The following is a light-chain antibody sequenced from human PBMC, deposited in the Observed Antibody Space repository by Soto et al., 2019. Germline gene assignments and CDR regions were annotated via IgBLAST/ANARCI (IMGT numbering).Light chain of an antibody. CDR1: SSDIGGYNF. J-gene: IGLJ1*01. V-gene: IGLV2-14*01. CDR3: RSYRSSSTPLCV. Sequence: QSALTQPASVSGSPGQSITISCTGTSSDIGGYNFVSWYQHHPGKAPKLVIYEVKSRPSGAPDRFSGSKSGNTASLTISGLQTEDEGDYYCRSYRSSSTPLCVVGSGTKLTVL. CDR2: EVK.